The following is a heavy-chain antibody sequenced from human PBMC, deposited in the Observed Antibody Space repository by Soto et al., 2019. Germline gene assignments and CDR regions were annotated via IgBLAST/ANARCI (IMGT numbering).Heavy chain of an antibody. V-gene: IGHV3-33*01. D-gene: IGHD3-3*01. CDR3: ARAGPGLYYDFWSGYYPWFDP. J-gene: IGHJ5*02. CDR2: IWYDGSNK. Sequence: GGSLRLSCAASGFTFSSYGMHLIRQAPGKGLEWVAVIWYDGSNKYYADSVKGRFTISRDNSKNTLYLQMNSLRAEDTAVYYCARAGPGLYYDFWSGYYPWFDPWGQGTLVTVSS. CDR1: GFTFSSYG.